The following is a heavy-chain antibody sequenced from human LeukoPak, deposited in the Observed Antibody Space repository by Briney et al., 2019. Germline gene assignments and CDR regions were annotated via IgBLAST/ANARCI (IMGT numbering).Heavy chain of an antibody. CDR3: ARGKAAAGDHDY. V-gene: IGHV4-61*05. D-gene: IGHD6-13*01. CDR1: GGSISSSSYY. Sequence: PSETLSLTCTVSGGSISSSSYYWGWIRQPPGKGLEWIGYIYYSGSTNYNPSLKSRVTISVDTSKNQFSLKLSSVTAADTAVYYCARGKAAAGDHDYWGQGTLVTVSS. J-gene: IGHJ4*02. CDR2: IYYSGST.